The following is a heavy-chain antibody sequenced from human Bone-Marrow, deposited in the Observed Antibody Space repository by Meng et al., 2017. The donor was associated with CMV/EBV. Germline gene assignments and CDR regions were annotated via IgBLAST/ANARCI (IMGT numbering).Heavy chain of an antibody. CDR3: ARDRYCSSTSCYRGFDY. CDR1: LTVSSYG. D-gene: IGHD2-2*01. J-gene: IGHJ4*02. CDR2: ISYDGSNK. V-gene: IGHV3-30*04. Sequence: LTVSSYGMHWVRQAPGKGLEWVAVISYDGSNKYYADSVKGRFTISRDNSKNTLYLQMNSLRAEDTAVYYCARDRYCSSTSCYRGFDYWGQGTLVTVSS.